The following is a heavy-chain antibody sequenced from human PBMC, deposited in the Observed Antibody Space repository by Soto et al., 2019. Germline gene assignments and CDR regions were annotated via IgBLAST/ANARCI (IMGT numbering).Heavy chain of an antibody. CDR1: GFTFSSYG. CDR2: ISYDGSNK. V-gene: IGHV3-30*18. J-gene: IGHJ4*02. Sequence: QVQLVESGGGVVQPGRSLRLSCAASGFTFSSYGMHWVRQAPGKGLEWVAVISYDGSNKYYADSVKGRFTISRDNSKNTLYLQMNSLRAEDKAVYYCEKDSCYYGSGSCLFDYWGQGTLVTVSS. D-gene: IGHD3-10*01. CDR3: EKDSCYYGSGSCLFDY.